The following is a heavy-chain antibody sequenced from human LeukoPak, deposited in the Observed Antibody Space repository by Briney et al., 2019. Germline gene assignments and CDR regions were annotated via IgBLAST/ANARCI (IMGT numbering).Heavy chain of an antibody. CDR3: ARSPPSGIVGATASDFDY. Sequence: ASVKVSCKASGYTFTSYAMHWVRQAPGQRLEWMGWINAGNGNTKYSQKFQGRVTITRDTSASTAYMELSSLRSEDTAVYYCARSPPSGIVGATASDFDYWGQGTLVTVSS. CDR2: INAGNGNT. J-gene: IGHJ4*02. CDR1: GYTFTSYA. V-gene: IGHV1-3*01. D-gene: IGHD1-26*01.